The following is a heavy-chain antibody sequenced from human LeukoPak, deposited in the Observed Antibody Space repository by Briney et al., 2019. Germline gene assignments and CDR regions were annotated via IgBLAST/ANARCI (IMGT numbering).Heavy chain of an antibody. CDR2: ISCDGGST. V-gene: IGHV3-43*01. CDR3: AKDIGVGYCNGCLFDY. CDR1: GFTFDDYT. Sequence: GGSLRLSCAASGFTFDDYTMRWVRQAPGKGLEWVSLISCDGGSTYYADSVKGRFTISRDNTKNSLYLQMNSLRTEDTALYYCAKDIGVGYCNGCLFDYWGQGTLVTVSS. D-gene: IGHD2-15*01. J-gene: IGHJ4*02.